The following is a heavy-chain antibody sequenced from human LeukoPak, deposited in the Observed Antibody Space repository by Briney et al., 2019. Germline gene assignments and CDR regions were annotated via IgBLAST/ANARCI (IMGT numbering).Heavy chain of an antibody. J-gene: IGHJ4*02. D-gene: IGHD2-2*02. Sequence: PGGSLRLSCAASGFTFDDYGMSWVRQAPGKGLEWVSGITWNGGSTGYADSVKGRFTISRDNAKNSLYLQMNSLRAEDTALYYRARLRDIVVVPATIDYWGQGTLVTGSS. CDR3: ARLRDIVVVPATIDY. V-gene: IGHV3-20*04. CDR2: ITWNGGST. CDR1: GFTFDDYG.